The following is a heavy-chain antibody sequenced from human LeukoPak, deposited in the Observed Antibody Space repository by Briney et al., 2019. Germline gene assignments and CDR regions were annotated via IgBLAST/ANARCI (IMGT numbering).Heavy chain of an antibody. CDR3: AREEEGGTFDY. D-gene: IGHD3-16*01. J-gene: IGHJ4*01. Sequence: ASVKVSCKASGYTFTNYYMHWVRQAPGQGLEWMGIIRHSGGTIYAQKFQGRVAMTGDTSTSTVYMELSSLRSEDTALYYCAREEEGGTFDYWSQGTLVTVSS. CDR1: GYTFTNYY. CDR2: IRHSGGT. V-gene: IGHV1-46*01.